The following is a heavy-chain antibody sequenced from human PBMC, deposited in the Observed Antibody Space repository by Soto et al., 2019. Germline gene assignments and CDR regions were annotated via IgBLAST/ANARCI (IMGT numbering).Heavy chain of an antibody. CDR2: IYYSGST. CDR3: ARGRIAVAGIAFDI. J-gene: IGHJ3*02. D-gene: IGHD6-19*01. V-gene: IGHV4-39*01. CDR1: GGSISSSSYY. Sequence: KQSPTLSLTCTVSGGSISSSSYYWGWIRQPPGKGLEWIGSIYYSGSTYYNPSLKSRVTISVDTSKNQFSLKLSSVTAADTAVYYCARGRIAVAGIAFDIWGQGTMVTVSS.